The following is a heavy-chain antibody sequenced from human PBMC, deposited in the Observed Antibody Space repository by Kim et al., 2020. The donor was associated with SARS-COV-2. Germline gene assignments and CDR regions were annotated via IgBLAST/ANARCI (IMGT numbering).Heavy chain of an antibody. Sequence: ASVKVSCKASGYTFSQYGISWVRQAPGPGLEWMGWISADNGKTSYAQKFQGRVTMTTDTSTRTAYMELRSLTSDDTAVYYCARDSGDGLTVDYWGQGTQVTVSS. CDR3: ARDSGDGLTVDY. J-gene: IGHJ4*02. CDR1: GYTFSQYG. CDR2: ISADNGKT. V-gene: IGHV1-18*01. D-gene: IGHD5-12*01.